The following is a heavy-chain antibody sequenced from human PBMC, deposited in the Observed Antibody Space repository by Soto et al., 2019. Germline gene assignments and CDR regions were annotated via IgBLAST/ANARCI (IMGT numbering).Heavy chain of an antibody. CDR3: AAEGVVVVASFDY. V-gene: IGHV1-58*01. J-gene: IGHJ4*01. CDR1: GFTFTSSA. D-gene: IGHD2-15*01. CDR2: IVVGSGNT. Sequence: QMQLVQSGPEVKKPGTSVKVSCKASGFTFTSSAVQWVRQARGQRLEWIGWIVVGSGNTNYAQKFQERVTITRDMSTSTAYMALSSLSYEDTAVYYCAAEGVVVVASFDYWGHGTLVTVSS.